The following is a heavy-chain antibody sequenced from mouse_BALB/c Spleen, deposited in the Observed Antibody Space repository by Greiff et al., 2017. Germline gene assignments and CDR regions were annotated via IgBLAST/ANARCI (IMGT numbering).Heavy chain of an antibody. CDR3: ARYPYYGSNYAIDY. V-gene: IGHV1S127*01. CDR2: IDPSNSDT. J-gene: IGHJ4*01. CDR1: GYTFTSYW. D-gene: IGHD1-1*01. Sequence: QVQLQQSGPELVRPGASVKMSCKASGYTFTSYWMHWVKQRPGQGLEWIGMIDPSNSDTRLNQKFKDKATLTVDKSSNTAYMQLSSLTSEDSAVYVCARYPYYGSNYAIDYWGQGTSVTVSA.